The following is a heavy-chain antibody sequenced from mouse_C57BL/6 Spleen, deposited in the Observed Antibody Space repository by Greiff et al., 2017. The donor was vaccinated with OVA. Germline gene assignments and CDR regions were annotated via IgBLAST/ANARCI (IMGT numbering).Heavy chain of an antibody. CDR2: IYPRSGNT. J-gene: IGHJ1*03. CDR1: GYTFTSYG. V-gene: IGHV1-81*01. CDR3: ARGSYGNYVNFDV. Sequence: QVQLQQSGAELARPGASVKLSCKASGYTFTSYGISWVKQRTGQGLEWIGEIYPRSGNTYYNEKFKGKATLTADKSSSTAFMELRSLTSDDAAVYFCARGSYGNYVNFDVWGTGTTVTVSS. D-gene: IGHD2-1*01.